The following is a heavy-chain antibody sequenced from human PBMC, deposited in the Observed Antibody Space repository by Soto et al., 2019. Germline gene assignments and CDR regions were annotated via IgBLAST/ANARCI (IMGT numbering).Heavy chain of an antibody. J-gene: IGHJ6*02. V-gene: IGHV4-31*03. CDR1: GGSISSGGYY. CDR2: IYYSGST. CDR3: ARESRQARYYYYYGMDV. Sequence: PSETLSLTCTVSGGSISSGGYYWSWIRQHPGKGLEWIGYIYYSGSTYYNPSLKSRVTISVDTSKNQFSLKLSSVTAADTAVYYCARESRQARYYYYYGMDVWGQGTTVTV.